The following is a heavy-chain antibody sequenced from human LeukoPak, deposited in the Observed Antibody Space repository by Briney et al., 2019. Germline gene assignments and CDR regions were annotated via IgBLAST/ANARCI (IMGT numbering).Heavy chain of an antibody. Sequence: SETLSLTCAVSGGSISYGGYSWSWIRQPPGKGLEWIGHIYHSGNTYYNPPLKSRVTISVDRSKNQFSLKLSSVTAADTAVYYCARWSGYDGMDVWGQGTTVTVSS. V-gene: IGHV4-30-2*01. CDR2: IYHSGNT. CDR3: ARWSGYDGMDV. CDR1: GGSISYGGYS. J-gene: IGHJ6*02.